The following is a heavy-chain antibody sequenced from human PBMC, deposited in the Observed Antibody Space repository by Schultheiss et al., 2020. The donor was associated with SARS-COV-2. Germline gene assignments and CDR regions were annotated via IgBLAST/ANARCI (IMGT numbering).Heavy chain of an antibody. CDR1: GFTFSSYS. D-gene: IGHD3-10*01. CDR3: ARGRLGITMIRGSDS. J-gene: IGHJ5*01. Sequence: GGSLRLSCAASGFTFSSYSMNWVRQAPGKGLEWVSAISGSGGSTYYADSVKGRFTISRDNSKNTLYLQMNSLRAEDTAVYYCARGRLGITMIRGSDSWGQGTLVTVSS. V-gene: IGHV3-23*01. CDR2: ISGSGGST.